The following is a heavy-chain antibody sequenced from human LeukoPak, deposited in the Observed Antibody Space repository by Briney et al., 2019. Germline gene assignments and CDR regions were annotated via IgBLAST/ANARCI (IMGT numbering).Heavy chain of an antibody. CDR1: GFTFSTYA. CDR3: ARSAVGTSCCTAVDY. V-gene: IGHV3-23*01. Sequence: GGSLRLSSSASGFTFSTYAMTWVRQAPAKGLEWVSGISTSGDRTYYADSVKGRFTISRDNSKNTLYLQMNSLRAGDTAEYYCARSAVGTSCCTAVDYWGQGTLVTVSS. D-gene: IGHD1-26*01. J-gene: IGHJ4*02. CDR2: ISTSGDRT.